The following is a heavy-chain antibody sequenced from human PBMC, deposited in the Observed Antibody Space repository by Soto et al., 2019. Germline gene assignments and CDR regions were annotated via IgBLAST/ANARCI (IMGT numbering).Heavy chain of an antibody. CDR2: INPDSGGT. CDR1: GYTFTGFY. CDR3: ARAETSMAPFDY. D-gene: IGHD2-8*01. Sequence: ASVKVSCKASGYTFTGFYIHWVRQAPGQGLEWMGWINPDSGGTKCAQNFQGRVTMTRDASASTAYMEVSGLRSDDMAVYYCARAETSMAPFDYWGQGTMVTVSS. V-gene: IGHV1-2*02. J-gene: IGHJ4*02.